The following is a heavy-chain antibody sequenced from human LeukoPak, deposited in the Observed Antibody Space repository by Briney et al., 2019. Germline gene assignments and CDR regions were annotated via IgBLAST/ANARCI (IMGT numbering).Heavy chain of an antibody. V-gene: IGHV3-23*01. Sequence: PGGSLRLSCAASGFTFSSYGMSWVRQAPGKGLEWVSAISGSGGSTYYADSVKGRFTISRDNSKNTLYLQMNSLRAEDTAVYYCARGGKIAVVGTRSPQYFHHWGQGTLVTVSS. CDR3: ARGGKIAVVGTRSPQYFHH. CDR2: ISGSGGST. CDR1: GFTFSSYG. D-gene: IGHD6-19*01. J-gene: IGHJ1*01.